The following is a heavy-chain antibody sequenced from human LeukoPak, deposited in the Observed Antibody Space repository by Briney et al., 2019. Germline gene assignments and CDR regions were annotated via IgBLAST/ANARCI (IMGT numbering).Heavy chain of an antibody. Sequence: PGRSLRLSCAASGFAFIIYGLHWVRQAPGKGLEGVAVIWNDGSNKYYADSVKGRFTISRDNSKNTLYLQMNSLRAEDTAVYSCARASGPFDYWGQGTLVTVSS. CDR3: ARASGPFDY. CDR2: IWNDGSNK. V-gene: IGHV3-33*01. J-gene: IGHJ4*02. CDR1: GFAFIIYG. D-gene: IGHD3-10*01.